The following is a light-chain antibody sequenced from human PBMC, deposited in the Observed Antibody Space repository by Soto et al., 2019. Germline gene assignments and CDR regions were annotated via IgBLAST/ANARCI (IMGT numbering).Light chain of an antibody. CDR3: QQYNSYPIT. CDR2: DAS. CDR1: QSISSW. Sequence: DIQMTQSPSTLSASVGDRVTITCRASQSISSWLAWYQQKPGKAPKLLIYDASSVEGGVPSRFSGSGSGTEFTLTISSLQPDDFATYYCQQYNSYPITFGQGTRLEIK. V-gene: IGKV1-5*01. J-gene: IGKJ5*01.